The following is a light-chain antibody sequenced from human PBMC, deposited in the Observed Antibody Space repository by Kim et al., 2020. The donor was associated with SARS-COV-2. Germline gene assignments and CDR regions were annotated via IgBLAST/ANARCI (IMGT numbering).Light chain of an antibody. Sequence: GQSITISRTGTSSDIASYSYVSWVHQHPGKAPKLMIYDVSKRPSGVSNRFSGSKSDNTASLTISGLQAEDEADYYCSSYTSSNTYVFGTGTKVTVL. CDR3: SSYTSSNTYV. CDR1: SSDIASYSY. V-gene: IGLV2-14*03. J-gene: IGLJ1*01. CDR2: DVS.